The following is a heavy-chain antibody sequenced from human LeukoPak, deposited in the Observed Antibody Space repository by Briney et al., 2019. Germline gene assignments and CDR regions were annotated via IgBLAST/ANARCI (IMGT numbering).Heavy chain of an antibody. J-gene: IGHJ2*01. V-gene: IGHV3-66*01. CDR2: IYNGGNT. CDR1: GFSVSRNY. CDR3: ARDGGRIVGVTEGWYLDL. D-gene: IGHD1-26*01. Sequence: GGSLRLSCAASGFSVSRNYMNWVRQAPGKGLEWVSVIYNGGNTYYADSVKGRFSISRDNSKNTLYLQMNSLSAEDTALYYRARDGGRIVGVTEGWYLDLWGRGTLVTVSS.